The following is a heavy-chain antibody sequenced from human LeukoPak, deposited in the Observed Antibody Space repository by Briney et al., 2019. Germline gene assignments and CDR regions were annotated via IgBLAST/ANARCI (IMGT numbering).Heavy chain of an antibody. D-gene: IGHD3-9*01. CDR1: GFTFSSYG. Sequence: GGSLRLSCAASGFTFSSYGLNWVRQAPGKGLEWVSVISGSGGSTYYADSVKGRFTISRDNAKNSLYLQMNSLRAEDTAVYYCARGAKYYDILTGYSGPDYWGQGTLVTVSS. CDR3: ARGAKYYDILTGYSGPDY. J-gene: IGHJ4*02. V-gene: IGHV3-21*01. CDR2: ISGSGGST.